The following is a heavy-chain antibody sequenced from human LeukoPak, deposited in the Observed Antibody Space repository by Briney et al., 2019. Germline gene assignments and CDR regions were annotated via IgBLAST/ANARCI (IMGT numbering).Heavy chain of an antibody. Sequence: GGSLRLSCEASGFTFSNYGMNWVRQAPGKGLEWVALIIYDGYYKYYADSVKGRFTISRDDSKNTLYLQVNSLRAEDTAVYYCAKDLITMVRGSAMDVWGQGTTVTVSS. V-gene: IGHV3-30*02. CDR1: GFTFSNYG. D-gene: IGHD3-10*01. CDR3: AKDLITMVRGSAMDV. CDR2: IIYDGYYK. J-gene: IGHJ6*02.